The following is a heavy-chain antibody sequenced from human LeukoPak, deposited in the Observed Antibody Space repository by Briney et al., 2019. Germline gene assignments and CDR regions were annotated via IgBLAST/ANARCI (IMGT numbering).Heavy chain of an antibody. D-gene: IGHD3-10*01. V-gene: IGHV3-74*01. J-gene: IGHJ4*02. CDR1: GFTFSTYW. CDR2: IHGDGTFT. Sequence: GGSLRLSCAASGFTFSTYWMHWVRQAPGKGLVWVSRIHGDGTFTTSADSVKGRLTISRDNAQNMVYLQMNSLRAEDTALYYCAKDQRFGDLDDYRGQGTLVTVSS. CDR3: AKDQRFGDLDDY.